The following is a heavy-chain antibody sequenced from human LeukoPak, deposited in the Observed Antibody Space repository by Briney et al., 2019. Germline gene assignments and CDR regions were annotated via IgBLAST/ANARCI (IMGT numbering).Heavy chain of an antibody. D-gene: IGHD7-27*01. CDR1: GYTFTGYY. J-gene: IGHJ5*02. CDR2: INPNSGGT. Sequence: GASVKVSCKASGYTFTGYYMHWVRQAPGQGLEWMGWINPNSGGTNYAQKFQGRVTMTRDTSISTAYMELSRLRSDDTAVYYCARTLELGKVWFDPWGQGTLVTVSS. V-gene: IGHV1-2*02. CDR3: ARTLELGKVWFDP.